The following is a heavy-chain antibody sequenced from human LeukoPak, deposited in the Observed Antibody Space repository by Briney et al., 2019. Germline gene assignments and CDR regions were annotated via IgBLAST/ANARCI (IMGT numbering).Heavy chain of an antibody. D-gene: IGHD4-17*01. CDR1: GDSLTSGSRY. J-gene: IGHJ6*04. CDR2: FYSSTRT. Sequence: SETLSLTCTVSGDSLTSGSRYWSWIRRPAGKGLEWIGHFYSSTRTTYNPSLESRVTISGDTAKNQFSLKLDSATAADTAVYFCARCMSELDYGDYAYYYHMDVWGKGTTVTVSS. CDR3: ARCMSELDYGDYAYYYHMDV. V-gene: IGHV4-61*09.